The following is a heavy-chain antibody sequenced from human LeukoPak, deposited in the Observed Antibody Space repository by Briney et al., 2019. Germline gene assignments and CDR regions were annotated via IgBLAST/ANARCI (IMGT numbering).Heavy chain of an antibody. CDR2: IYHSGST. J-gene: IGHJ6*03. V-gene: IGHV4-38-2*02. CDR3: ARDSVAGNYYYYYMDV. Sequence: SETLSLTCTVSGYSISSGYYWGWIRQPPGKGLEWIGSIYHSGSTYYNPSLKSRVTISVDTSKNQCPLKLSSVTAADTAVYYCARDSVAGNYYYYYMDVWGEGTMVTVSS. CDR1: GYSISSGYY. D-gene: IGHD6-19*01.